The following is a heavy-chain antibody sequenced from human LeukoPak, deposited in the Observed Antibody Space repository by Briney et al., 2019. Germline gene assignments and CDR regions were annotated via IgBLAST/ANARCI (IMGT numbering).Heavy chain of an antibody. CDR3: TTVFEL. Sequence: GGSLRLSCAASGFTFSSYWMSWVRQVPGQGLVWVSRISNGGDTSYADSVKGRFTISRDNAKNALYLQMNSLRVEDSAVYYCTTVFELWGQGTLVTVSS. D-gene: IGHD4-17*01. V-gene: IGHV3-74*01. CDR2: ISNGGDT. J-gene: IGHJ4*02. CDR1: GFTFSSYW.